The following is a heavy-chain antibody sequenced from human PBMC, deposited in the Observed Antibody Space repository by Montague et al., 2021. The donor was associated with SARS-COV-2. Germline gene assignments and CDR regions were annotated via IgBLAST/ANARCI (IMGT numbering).Heavy chain of an antibody. CDR2: TYYRSKRYN. CDR3: TSGREGNYNIMDV. V-gene: IGHV6-1*01. D-gene: IGHD3-10*01. J-gene: IGHJ6*02. Sequence: CAISGDSVAGHSATWKWVRHSPSTRLELLGRTYYRSKRYNDYAVSVRGRVTINPDTSKNQFSLQLNSVTPEDTAIYYCTSGREGNYNIMDVWGQGTTVTVSS. CDR1: GDSVAGHSAT.